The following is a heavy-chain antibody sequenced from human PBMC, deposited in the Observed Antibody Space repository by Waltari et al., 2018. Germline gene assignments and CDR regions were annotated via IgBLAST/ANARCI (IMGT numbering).Heavy chain of an antibody. V-gene: IGHV3-21*01. CDR3: VREVVGTDNWFDP. Sequence: EVDLVESGGGLVKHGGSLRLSCAASGFTFTSYTIHWFRQAPGKGLEWVSSISSQSSYIYYADSVKGRFTIFRDNAKNSLYLQMSSLRVDDTAVYYCVREVVGTDNWFDPWGQGTLVTVSS. D-gene: IGHD2-21*02. CDR1: GFTFTSYT. CDR2: ISSQSSYI. J-gene: IGHJ5*02.